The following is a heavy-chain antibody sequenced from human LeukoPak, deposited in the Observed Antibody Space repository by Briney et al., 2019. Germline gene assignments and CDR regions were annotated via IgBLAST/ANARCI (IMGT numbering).Heavy chain of an antibody. CDR3: AKGRRDGYNSGPRGDI. V-gene: IGHV3-23*01. D-gene: IGHD5-24*01. CDR1: GFTFSSYA. Sequence: GGSLRLSCAAFGFTFSSYAMSWVRQAPGKGLEWVSAISGSGGSTYYADSVKGRFTISRDNSKSTLYLQMNSLRAEDTAMYYCAKGRRDGYNSGPRGDIWGQGTMVTVSS. J-gene: IGHJ3*02. CDR2: ISGSGGST.